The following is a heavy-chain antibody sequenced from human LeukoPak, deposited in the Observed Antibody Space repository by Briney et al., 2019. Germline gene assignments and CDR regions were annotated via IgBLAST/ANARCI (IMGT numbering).Heavy chain of an antibody. J-gene: IGHJ4*02. Sequence: GGSLRLSCAASGFTVDSNYLSWVRQAPGKGLEWVSTTYTGGNTYYAASVKGRFTISRDFSKNTVFLHMNSLRAEDTAMYYCARGDDSGYYDYFDYWGQGALVTVSS. V-gene: IGHV3-53*01. CDR1: GFTVDSNY. CDR2: TYTGGNT. CDR3: ARGDDSGYYDYFDY. D-gene: IGHD3-22*01.